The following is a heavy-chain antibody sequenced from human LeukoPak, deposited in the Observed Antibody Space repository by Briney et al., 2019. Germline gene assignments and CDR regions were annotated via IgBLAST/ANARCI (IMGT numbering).Heavy chain of an antibody. CDR2: ISWNSGSI. Sequence: GRSLRLSCAASGFTFDDYAMHWVRQAPGKGLEWVSGISWNSGSIGYADSVKGRFTISRDNAKNSLYLQMNSLRAEDTALYYCAKAGGVSIAATPKYFDYWGQGTLVTVSS. V-gene: IGHV3-9*01. CDR3: AKAGGVSIAATPKYFDY. D-gene: IGHD2-15*01. J-gene: IGHJ4*02. CDR1: GFTFDDYA.